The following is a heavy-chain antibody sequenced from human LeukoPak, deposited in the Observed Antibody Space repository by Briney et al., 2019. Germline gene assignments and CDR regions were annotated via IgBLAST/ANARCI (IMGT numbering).Heavy chain of an antibody. CDR3: APSLALGFTGDY. D-gene: IGHD6-19*01. Sequence: GGSLRLFCVASGFTFSSYAMSWVRQAPGKGLEWVSAISGSGGSTYYADSVKGRFTISRDISKTRLYLQMNTLRAEDTAVYYCAPSLALGFTGDYWGQGTLVTVSS. CDR2: ISGSGGST. J-gene: IGHJ4*02. V-gene: IGHV3-23*01. CDR1: GFTFSSYA.